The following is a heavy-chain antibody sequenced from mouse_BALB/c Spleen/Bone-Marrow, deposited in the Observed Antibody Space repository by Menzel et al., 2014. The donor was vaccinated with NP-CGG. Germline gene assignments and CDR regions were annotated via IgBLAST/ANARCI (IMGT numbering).Heavy chain of an antibody. D-gene: IGHD1-1*01. CDR3: TDYSWFDY. CDR1: GFTFSNCC. V-gene: IGHV6-6*02. Sequence: EVHLVESGGGLVQPGGSMKLSCVASGFTFSNCCMNWVRPSPEQGLEWVAEIRSKSNNYETHYAESVKGRFTISRDDSKSRVYLQMDNLRAEDTGIYYCTDYSWFDYWGQGTLVTVSA. J-gene: IGHJ3*01. CDR2: IRSKSNNYET.